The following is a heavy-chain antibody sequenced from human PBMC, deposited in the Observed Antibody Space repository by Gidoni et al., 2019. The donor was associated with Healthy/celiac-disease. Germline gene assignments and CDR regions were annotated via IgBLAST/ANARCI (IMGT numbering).Heavy chain of an antibody. CDR1: GYTFTSYG. V-gene: IGHV1-18*04. J-gene: IGHJ6*02. Sequence: QVQLVQSGAEGKKPGASVKVSCKASGYTFTSYGISWVRKAPGQGLEWMGWISAYNGNTNYAQKLQGRVTMTTDTSTSTAYMELRSLRSDDTAVYYCARDPGTTPPWLAKEVYYYYGMDVWGQGTTVTVSS. CDR3: ARDPGTTPPWLAKEVYYYYGMDV. CDR2: ISAYNGNT. D-gene: IGHD3-9*01.